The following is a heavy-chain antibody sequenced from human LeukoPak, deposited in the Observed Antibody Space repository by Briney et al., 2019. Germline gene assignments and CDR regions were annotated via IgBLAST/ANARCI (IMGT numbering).Heavy chain of an antibody. J-gene: IGHJ6*02. V-gene: IGHV1-18*01. CDR2: ISAYNGNT. Sequence: ASVKVSCKASGGIFSNYAISWVRQAPGQGLEWMGWISAYNGNTNYAQKLQGRVTMTTDTSTSTAYMELRSLRSDDTAVYYCAREVPYYYDSSGYYSFDHYYYYGMDVWGQGTTVTVSS. CDR1: GGIFSNYA. CDR3: AREVPYYYDSSGYYSFDHYYYYGMDV. D-gene: IGHD3-22*01.